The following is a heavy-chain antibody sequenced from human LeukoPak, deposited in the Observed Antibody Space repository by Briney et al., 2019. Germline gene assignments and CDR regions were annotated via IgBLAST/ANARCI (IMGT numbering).Heavy chain of an antibody. Sequence: GGSLRLSCAASGFTVSSNYMTWVRQAPGKGLEWVSAISASGGTTYYADSVKGRFTISRDNSKNTLYLQTSSLRAEDTAVYYCAKEPREYCSSTSCPNWIDAWGQGTLVTVSS. D-gene: IGHD2-2*01. V-gene: IGHV3-23*01. CDR3: AKEPREYCSSTSCPNWIDA. J-gene: IGHJ5*02. CDR1: GFTVSSNY. CDR2: ISASGGTT.